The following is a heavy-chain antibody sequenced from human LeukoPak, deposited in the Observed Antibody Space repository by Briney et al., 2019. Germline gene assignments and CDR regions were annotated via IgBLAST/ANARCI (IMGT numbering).Heavy chain of an antibody. CDR3: ARGGGLDV. J-gene: IGHJ6*02. CDR2: INHNGNVN. CDR1: GFTFSSYW. D-gene: IGHD3-16*01. V-gene: IGHV3-7*03. Sequence: GGSLRLSCAASGFTFSSYWMCWVRQAPGKGLEWVASINHNGNVNYYVDSVKGRFTISRDNAKNSLYLQMSNLRAEDTAVYFCARGGGLDVWGQGATVTVSS.